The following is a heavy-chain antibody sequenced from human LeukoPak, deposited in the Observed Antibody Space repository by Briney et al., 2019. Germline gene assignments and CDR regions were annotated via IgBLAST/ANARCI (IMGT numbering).Heavy chain of an antibody. CDR3: AREGRGYSYGFEY. V-gene: IGHV3-74*01. D-gene: IGHD5-18*01. Sequence: GGSLRLSCAASGFSFSNYWMHWVRHAPGKGLVWVSRINCHGSRTTYADSVTGRFTIPRDHGQNTLYLQMNSLRAEDTAVYYCAREGRGYSYGFEYWGQGALVTVSS. J-gene: IGHJ4*02. CDR1: GFSFSNYW. CDR2: INCHGSRT.